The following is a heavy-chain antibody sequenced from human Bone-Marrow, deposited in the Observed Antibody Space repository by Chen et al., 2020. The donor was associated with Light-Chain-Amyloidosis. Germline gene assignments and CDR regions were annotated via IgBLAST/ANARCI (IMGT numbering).Heavy chain of an antibody. Sequence: EVQLVESGGGLVQPGGCQRLSCSASGILFRRYDMSWVRQARGKGLEWVAFFSGNGDNRYYADSVKGRFTISRDNSRNEVFLQMNSLRADDTAVYFCAKDGNYAAYGWFDSWGQGTLVTVSS. CDR2: FSGNGDNR. V-gene: IGHV3-23*04. D-gene: IGHD3-10*01. CDR3: AKDGNYAAYGWFDS. J-gene: IGHJ5*01. CDR1: GILFRRYD.